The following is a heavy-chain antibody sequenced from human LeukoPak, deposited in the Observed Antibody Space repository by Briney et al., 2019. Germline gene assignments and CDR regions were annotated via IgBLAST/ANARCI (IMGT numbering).Heavy chain of an antibody. CDR1: GFTFSSYW. V-gene: IGHV3-74*01. CDR3: ARDTIVGATTFDY. Sequence: GGSLRLSCAASGFTFSSYWMHWVRQAPGKGLVWVSHINSDGSSTNYADSVKGRFTISRDNAKNTLYLQMNSLRAEDTAVYYCARDTIVGATTFDYWGQGTLVTVSS. D-gene: IGHD1-26*01. CDR2: INSDGSST. J-gene: IGHJ4*02.